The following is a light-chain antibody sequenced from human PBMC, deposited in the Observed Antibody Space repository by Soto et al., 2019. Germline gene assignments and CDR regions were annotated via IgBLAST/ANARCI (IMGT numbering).Light chain of an antibody. CDR2: LAS. CDR3: QRTSSSLWT. J-gene: IGKJ1*01. Sequence: IQMTQPPSAVSASVRDRGTITCRASQNINTYLHWYQQKPGKAPNLLIYLASNLQSGVPSRFSGSGSGTDFTLTITSLQPEDFATYSCQRTSSSLWTFGPGTEVDIK. V-gene: IGKV1-39*01. CDR1: QNINTY.